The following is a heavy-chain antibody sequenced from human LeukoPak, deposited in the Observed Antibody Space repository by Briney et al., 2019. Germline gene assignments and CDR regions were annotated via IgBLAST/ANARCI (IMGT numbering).Heavy chain of an antibody. CDR1: GLTVTNNY. CDR3: TYGDYPLTY. J-gene: IGHJ4*02. V-gene: IGHV3-66*01. CDR2: IYSNGDT. Sequence: GGSLRLSCAASGLTVTNNYWNWVRQPPGKGPEWISLIYSNGDTRYADSVKGRFTFSRDNSKNTLYLQMKSLRAEDTAVYYCTYGDYPLTYWGQGTLVSVSS. D-gene: IGHD4-17*01.